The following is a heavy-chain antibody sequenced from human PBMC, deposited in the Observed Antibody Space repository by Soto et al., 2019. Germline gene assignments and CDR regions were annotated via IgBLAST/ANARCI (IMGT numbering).Heavy chain of an antibody. CDR2: ISSNSAYI. Sequence: GGSLRLSCAASGFTFRSFTMNWVRQAPGKGLEWVSTISSNSAYIYYTDALRGRFNISRDNAKNSLHLQMNRLKAEDTAVYYCTRDASRDSSARGWFDPWGPGTLVTVSS. CDR1: GFTFRSFT. CDR3: TRDASRDSSARGWFDP. J-gene: IGHJ5*02. D-gene: IGHD6-13*01. V-gene: IGHV3-21*01.